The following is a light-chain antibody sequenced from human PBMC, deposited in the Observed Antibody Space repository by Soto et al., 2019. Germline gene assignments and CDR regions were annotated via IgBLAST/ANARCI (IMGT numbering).Light chain of an antibody. CDR3: QQYDNFRT. V-gene: IGKV1-33*01. J-gene: IGKJ4*01. CDR1: HDIKKY. Sequence: DIQMTQSPSSLSASVGDRVTMTCQASHDIKKYLNCYPQKPGKAPSLLIYDASNLEPGVSSRFSGSGSGTDFTLTISSLQPEDVATYYCQQYDNFRTFGGGTKVDIK. CDR2: DAS.